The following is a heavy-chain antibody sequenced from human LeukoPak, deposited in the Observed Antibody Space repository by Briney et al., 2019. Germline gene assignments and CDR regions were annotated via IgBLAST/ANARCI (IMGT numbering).Heavy chain of an antibody. V-gene: IGHV3-33*01. CDR3: ARDGWFDP. CDR2: IWYDGSNK. J-gene: IGHJ5*02. Sequence: PGGSLRLSCAASGFTFSSYGMHWVRQAPGKGLEGVAVIWYDGSNKYYADSVKGRFTICRDNSKNTLYLQLNSLRAEETAVYYCARDGWFDPWGQGTLVTVSS. CDR1: GFTFSSYG.